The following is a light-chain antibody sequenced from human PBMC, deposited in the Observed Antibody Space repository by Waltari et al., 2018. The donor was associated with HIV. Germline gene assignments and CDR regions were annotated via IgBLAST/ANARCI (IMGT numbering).Light chain of an antibody. J-gene: IGLJ3*02. CDR3: SSYAGSNWV. V-gene: IGLV2-8*01. CDR1: TSDGGGYNY. Sequence: QSALTQPTSASGSPGQSVTISCTGTTSDGGGYNYVSWYQQHPGKAPKYIIYEVSKRPSGVPDRFSGSKSGNTASLTVSGLQAEDEADYYCSSYAGSNWVFGGGTKLTVL. CDR2: EVS.